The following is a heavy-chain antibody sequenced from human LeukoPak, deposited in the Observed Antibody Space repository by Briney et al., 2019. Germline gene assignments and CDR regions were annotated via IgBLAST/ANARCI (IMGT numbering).Heavy chain of an antibody. Sequence: PGGSLRLSCAASGFNFNSAWMTWVRQAPGKGLEWVGRIKSKTDGGTTDHAAPVKGRFTISRDDSKNTLILQMDSLKSEDTAGYYCTTFYYFASGSYLGYWGQGTLVTVSS. CDR2: IKSKTDGGTT. D-gene: IGHD3-10*01. V-gene: IGHV3-15*01. CDR3: TTFYYFASGSYLGY. CDR1: GFNFNSAW. J-gene: IGHJ4*02.